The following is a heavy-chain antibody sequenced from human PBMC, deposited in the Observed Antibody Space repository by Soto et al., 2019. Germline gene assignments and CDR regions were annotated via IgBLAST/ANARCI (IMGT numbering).Heavy chain of an antibody. CDR1: GFSFSNYP. J-gene: IGHJ4*02. Sequence: EVQLLESGGGLVQPGGSLRLSCAASGFSFSNYPMSWVRQAPRKGLEWVSAITGSGGRKYYADSVKGRFTISRDNSKNTLYLQMNSLTAEDTAVYYCAKDSWGGAGSGWSHDYWGQGTLVTVSP. CDR2: ITGSGGRK. D-gene: IGHD6-19*01. V-gene: IGHV3-23*01. CDR3: AKDSWGGAGSGWSHDY.